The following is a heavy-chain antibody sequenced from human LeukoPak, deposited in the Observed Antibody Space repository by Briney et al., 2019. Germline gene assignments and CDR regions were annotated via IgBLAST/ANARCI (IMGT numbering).Heavy chain of an antibody. J-gene: IGHJ3*02. Sequence: ASVKVSCKASGYTFTSYYMHWVRQAPGQGPEWMGIINPSGGSTSYAQKFQGRVTMTRDTSTSTVYMELSSLRSEDTAVYYCAREDGCSSTSCYEAFDIWGQGTMVTVSS. V-gene: IGHV1-46*01. CDR1: GYTFTSYY. CDR2: INPSGGST. D-gene: IGHD2-2*01. CDR3: AREDGCSSTSCYEAFDI.